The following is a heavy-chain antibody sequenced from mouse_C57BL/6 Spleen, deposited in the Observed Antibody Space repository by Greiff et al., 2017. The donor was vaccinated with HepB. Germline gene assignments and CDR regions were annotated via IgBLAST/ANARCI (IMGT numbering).Heavy chain of an antibody. CDR1: GYTFTDYY. CDR3: AIWERGDY. CDR2: INPYNGGT. J-gene: IGHJ2*01. D-gene: IGHD1-1*02. Sequence: EVQRVESGPVLVKPGASVKMSCKASGYTFTDYYMNWVKQSHGKSLEWIGVINPYNGGTSYNQKFKGKATLTVDKSSSTAYMELNSLTSEDSAVYYCAIWERGDYWGQGTTLTVSS. V-gene: IGHV1-19*01.